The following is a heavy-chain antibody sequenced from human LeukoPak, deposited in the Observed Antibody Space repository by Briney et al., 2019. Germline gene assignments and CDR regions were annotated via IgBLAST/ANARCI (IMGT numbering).Heavy chain of an antibody. Sequence: GGSLRLSCAVSGFTVSNNYMSWVRQAPGKGLEWVSAISGSGGSTYYADSVKGRFTISRDNSKNTLYLQMNSLRAEDTAVYYCAKDRSLDSSGYDYYYYMDVWGKGTTVTVSS. D-gene: IGHD3-22*01. V-gene: IGHV3-23*01. J-gene: IGHJ6*03. CDR3: AKDRSLDSSGYDYYYYMDV. CDR2: ISGSGGST. CDR1: GFTVSNNY.